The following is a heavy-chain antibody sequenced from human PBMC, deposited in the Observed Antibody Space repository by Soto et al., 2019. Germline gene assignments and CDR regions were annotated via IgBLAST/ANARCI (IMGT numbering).Heavy chain of an antibody. V-gene: IGHV4-59*01. CDR1: GGSISSYY. D-gene: IGHD6-6*01. J-gene: IGHJ6*03. CDR2: IYYSGST. Sequence: SETLSLTCTVSGGSISSYYWSWIRQPPGKGREWIGYIYYSGSTNYSLSLKSRVTISVDTSKNQFSLKLSSVTAADTAVYYCARLYSISSAGYCDYMDVWGKGTTVTVSS. CDR3: ARLYSISSAGYCDYMDV.